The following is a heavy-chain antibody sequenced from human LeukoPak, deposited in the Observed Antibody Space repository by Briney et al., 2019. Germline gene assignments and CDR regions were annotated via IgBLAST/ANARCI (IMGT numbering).Heavy chain of an antibody. CDR1: GGSINNNNYY. Sequence: PSETLSLTCTVSGGSINNNNYYWSWIRQPAGKGLECIGRIYLSGSTNYNPSLKSPVTISLDTSKNQFSLKLNSLTAADTAVYYCARAIRTGLGIGSFDGWGQGTLVTVSS. D-gene: IGHD7-27*01. CDR2: IYLSGST. J-gene: IGHJ4*02. V-gene: IGHV4-61*02. CDR3: ARAIRTGLGIGSFDG.